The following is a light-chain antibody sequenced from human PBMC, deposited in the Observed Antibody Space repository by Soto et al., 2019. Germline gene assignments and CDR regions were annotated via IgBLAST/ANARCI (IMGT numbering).Light chain of an antibody. CDR1: QDISNY. V-gene: IGKV1-33*01. CDR2: DAS. CDR3: QQYDNLPPFT. Sequence: DIQMTQSPSSLSASVGDRVTITCQASQDISNYLNWYQQKPGKAPKLLIYDASNLETGVHSRFSGSGSGTDFTFTISSLQPEDIATYYCQQYDNLPPFTFGPGTKVDIK. J-gene: IGKJ3*01.